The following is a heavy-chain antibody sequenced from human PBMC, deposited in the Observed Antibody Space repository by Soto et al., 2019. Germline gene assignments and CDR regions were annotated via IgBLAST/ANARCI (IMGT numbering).Heavy chain of an antibody. CDR3: AKDGRLGQFDY. CDR1: GFTLRGYW. D-gene: IGHD1-1*01. J-gene: IGHJ4*02. V-gene: IGHV3-74*01. Sequence: EVQLVESGGGLVQPGGSLRLSCAASGFTLRGYWMHWVRQAPGKGLVWDSRINSDGSSTSYADSVKGRFTISRDNAKNTLYLQMNSLRAEDTAVYYCAKDGRLGQFDYWGQGTLVTASS. CDR2: INSDGSST.